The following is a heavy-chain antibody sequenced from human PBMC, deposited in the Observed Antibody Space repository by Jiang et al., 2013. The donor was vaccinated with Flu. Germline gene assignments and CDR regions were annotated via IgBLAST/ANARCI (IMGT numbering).Heavy chain of an antibody. D-gene: IGHD1-1*01. J-gene: IGHJ3*02. CDR3: ARDGRSGAFDI. CDR1: GGSISSYY. CDR2: IYYSGST. Sequence: GSGLVKPSETLSLTCTVSGGSISSYYWSWIRQPPGKGLEWIGYIYYSGSTNYNPSLKSRVTISVDTSKNQFSLKLSSVTAADTAVYYCARDGRSGAFDIWGQGTMVTVSS. V-gene: IGHV4-59*01.